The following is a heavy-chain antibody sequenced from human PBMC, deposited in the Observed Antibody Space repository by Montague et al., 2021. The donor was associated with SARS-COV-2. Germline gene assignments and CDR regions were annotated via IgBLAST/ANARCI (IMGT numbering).Heavy chain of an antibody. Sequence: CAISGDSVSSNSAAWNWIRQSPSRGLEWLGRTYYRSKWHYEYAVSLKSRITINPDTSKNQFSLQVKSMTPEDTAVYYCALAVAGRGGYDYWGQGTLVTVSS. CDR1: GDSVSSNSAA. V-gene: IGHV6-1*01. D-gene: IGHD6-19*01. CDR3: ALAVAGRGGYDY. J-gene: IGHJ4*02. CDR2: TYYRSKWHY.